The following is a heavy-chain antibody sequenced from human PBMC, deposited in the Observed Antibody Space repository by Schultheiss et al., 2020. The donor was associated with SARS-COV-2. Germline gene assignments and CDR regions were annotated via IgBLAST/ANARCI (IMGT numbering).Heavy chain of an antibody. CDR2: IYPGDSDT. CDR1: GYSFTSYW. CDR3: ARHGAAMVTRSDY. V-gene: IGHV5-51*01. Sequence: GESLKISCKGSGYSFTSYWIGWVRQMPGKGLEWMGIIYPGDSDTRYSPSFQGQVTISADKSITTAYLQWSSLKASDTAMYYCARHGAAMVTRSDYWGQGTLVTVSS. J-gene: IGHJ4*02. D-gene: IGHD5-18*01.